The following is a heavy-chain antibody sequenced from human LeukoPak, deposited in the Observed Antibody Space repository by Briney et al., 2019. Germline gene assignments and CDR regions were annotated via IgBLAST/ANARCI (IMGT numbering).Heavy chain of an antibody. J-gene: IGHJ3*02. Sequence: ASVKVSCKASGYTFTGYYMHWVRQAPGQGLEWMGWINPNSGGTSYAQKFQGRVTMTRDTSISTAYMELSRLRSDDTAVYYCARWATGYYKRAFDIWGQGTMVTVSS. V-gene: IGHV1-2*02. CDR1: GYTFTGYY. CDR3: ARWATGYYKRAFDI. D-gene: IGHD3-9*01. CDR2: INPNSGGT.